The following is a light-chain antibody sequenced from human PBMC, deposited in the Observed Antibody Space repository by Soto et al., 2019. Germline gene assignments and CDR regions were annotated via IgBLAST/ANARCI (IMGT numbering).Light chain of an antibody. J-gene: IGKJ5*01. CDR3: QQYNNWPRT. V-gene: IGKV3-15*01. Sequence: EIVMTQSPGTLSLSPGDTATLSCRASQSLGSDLAWYQQKPGQAPRLLIFGASARPTGVPARFSGSGSGTEFTLTISSLQSEDFAVYYCQQYNNWPRTFGQGTRLEIK. CDR1: QSLGSD. CDR2: GAS.